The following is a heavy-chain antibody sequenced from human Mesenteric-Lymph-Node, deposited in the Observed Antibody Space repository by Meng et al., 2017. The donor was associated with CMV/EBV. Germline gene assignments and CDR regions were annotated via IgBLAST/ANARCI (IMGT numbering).Heavy chain of an antibody. J-gene: IGHJ4*02. Sequence: ASVKVSCKASGYTFTGYYMHWVRQAPGQGLEWMGWINPNSGDTNYAQKFQGRVTITRDTSISTAYMELSRLRSDDTAVYYCARDRGYCGGDCPVFDFWGQGTLVTVSS. CDR2: INPNSGDT. CDR1: GYTFTGYY. D-gene: IGHD2-21*01. CDR3: ARDRGYCGGDCPVFDF. V-gene: IGHV1-2*02.